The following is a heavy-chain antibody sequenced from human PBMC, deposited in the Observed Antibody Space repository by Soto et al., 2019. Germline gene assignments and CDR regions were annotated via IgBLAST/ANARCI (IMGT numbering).Heavy chain of an antibody. V-gene: IGHV1-3*01. D-gene: IGHD2-2*01. CDR3: ARDEGYCSSTSCYVWWFDP. CDR2: INAGNGNT. Sequence: QVPLVQSGAEVKKPGASVKVSCKASGYTFTSYAMHWVRQAPGQRLEWMGWINAGNGNTKYSQKFQGRVTITRDTSASKAYMELSSLRSEDTAVYYCARDEGYCSSTSCYVWWFDPWGQGTLVTVSS. CDR1: GYTFTSYA. J-gene: IGHJ5*02.